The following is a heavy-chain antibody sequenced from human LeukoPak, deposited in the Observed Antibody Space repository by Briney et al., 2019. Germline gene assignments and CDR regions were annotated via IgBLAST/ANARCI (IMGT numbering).Heavy chain of an antibody. J-gene: IGHJ4*02. D-gene: IGHD3-10*01. V-gene: IGHV4-59*12. CDR1: GGSISSYY. CDR3: ARDPNYYGSGSYFDY. Sequence: PSETLSLTCTVSGGSISSYYWSWIRQPPGKGLEWIGYIYYSGSTYYNPSLKSRVTISVDTSKNQFSLKLSSVTAADTAVYYCARDPNYYGSGSYFDYWGQGTLVTVSS. CDR2: IYYSGST.